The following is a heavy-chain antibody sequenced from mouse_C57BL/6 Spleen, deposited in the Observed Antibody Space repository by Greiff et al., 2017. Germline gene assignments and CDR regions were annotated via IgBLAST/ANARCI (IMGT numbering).Heavy chain of an antibody. J-gene: IGHJ4*01. V-gene: IGHV1-63*01. CDR3: ARHYYGSSTSLYYAMDY. D-gene: IGHD1-1*01. CDR2: IYPGGGYT. CDR1: GYTFTNYW. Sequence: QVQLQQSGAELVRPGTSVKMSCKASGYTFTNYWLGWAKQRPGHGLEWIGDIYPGGGYTNYHAMFKGQAPLTADKSSSTAYMQVSSLTSEDSAIYYGARHYYGSSTSLYYAMDYWGQGTSVTVSS.